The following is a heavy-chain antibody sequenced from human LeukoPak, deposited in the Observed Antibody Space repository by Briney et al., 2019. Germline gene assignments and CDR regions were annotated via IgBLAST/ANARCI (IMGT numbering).Heavy chain of an antibody. D-gene: IGHD6-13*01. J-gene: IGHJ5*02. CDR2: IYPSGST. CDR1: GGSISSSGYY. Sequence: SETLSLTCSVSGGSISSSGYYWGWIRQPPGKGLEWIGSIYPSGSTYYYPSLKSRVTISLDTPKNQFSLKLSSVTAADTAVYYCARAYFSSWYMNWFDPWGQGTLVTVSS. V-gene: IGHV4-39*07. CDR3: ARAYFSSWYMNWFDP.